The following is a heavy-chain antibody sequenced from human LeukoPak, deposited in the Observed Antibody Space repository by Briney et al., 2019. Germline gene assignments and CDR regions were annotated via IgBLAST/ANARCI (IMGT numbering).Heavy chain of an antibody. J-gene: IGHJ4*02. Sequence: SVKVSCKASGGTFSSYAISWVRQAPGQGLEWMERIIPIFGIANYAQKFQGRVTITADKSTSTAYMELSSLRSEDTAVYYCARAAYDYGDPILHFDYWGRGTLVTVSS. CDR2: IIPIFGIA. D-gene: IGHD4-17*01. CDR1: GGTFSSYA. V-gene: IGHV1-69*04. CDR3: ARAAYDYGDPILHFDY.